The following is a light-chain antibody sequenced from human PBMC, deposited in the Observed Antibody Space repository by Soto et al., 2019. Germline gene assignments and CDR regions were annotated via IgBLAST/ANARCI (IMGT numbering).Light chain of an antibody. J-gene: IGKJ1*01. CDR1: QTISSW. Sequence: DIQMTQSPSTLSGSVGDRVTITCRASQTISSWLAWYQQKPGKAPKLLIYDASTLVRGVPSRFSGRGSGTEFTLTISSLQADDYATFYCQQYHTDWTFGQGTKVDIK. V-gene: IGKV1-5*01. CDR3: QQYHTDWT. CDR2: DAS.